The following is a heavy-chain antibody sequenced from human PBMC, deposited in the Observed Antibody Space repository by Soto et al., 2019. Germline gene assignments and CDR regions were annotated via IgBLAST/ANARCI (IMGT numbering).Heavy chain of an antibody. V-gene: IGHV4-39*02. Sequence: TSETLSLTCTVSGGSISTDSHYWGWIRQPPGKGLEWIGSVYYAGSTYKNPSLHSRVTISVDTSKNHFSLKLNSVTAADTAVYYCARRTNYGDYSFDYWGQGTLVTVS. CDR1: GGSISTDSHY. CDR2: VYYAGST. D-gene: IGHD4-17*01. J-gene: IGHJ4*02. CDR3: ARRTNYGDYSFDY.